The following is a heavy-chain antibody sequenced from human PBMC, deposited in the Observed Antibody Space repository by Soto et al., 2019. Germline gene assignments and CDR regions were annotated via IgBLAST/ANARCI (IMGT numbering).Heavy chain of an antibody. J-gene: IGHJ5*02. CDR2: IYHSGST. CDR1: GGSISSGGYS. CDR3: AREDAARGWFDP. D-gene: IGHD6-6*01. Sequence: SETLSLTCAVSGGSISSGGYSWSWIRQPPGKGLEWIGYIYHSGSTYYNPSLKSRVTISVDRSKNQFSLKLSSVTAADTAVYYCAREDAARGWFDPWGQGTLVTVSS. V-gene: IGHV4-30-2*01.